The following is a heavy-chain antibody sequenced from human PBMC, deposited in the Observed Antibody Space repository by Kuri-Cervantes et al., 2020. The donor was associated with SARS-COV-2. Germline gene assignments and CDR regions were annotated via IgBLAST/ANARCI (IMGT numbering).Heavy chain of an antibody. CDR2: ITYEGADT. J-gene: IGHJ4*03. CDR1: GFTFRSFS. CDR3: VKCSVASQPCYLDY. D-gene: IGHD2-15*01. Sequence: ESLKISCAGSGFTFRSFSMPWVRQAPGKGLEWISDITYEGADTYFADSVKGRFTISRDNSKYSLTLQMSSLRAEDTAIYYCVKCSVASQPCYLDYWGQGTLVTVSS. V-gene: IGHV3-23*01.